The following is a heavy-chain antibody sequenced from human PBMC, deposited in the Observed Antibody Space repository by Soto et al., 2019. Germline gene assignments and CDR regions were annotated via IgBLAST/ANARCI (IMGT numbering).Heavy chain of an antibody. CDR1: GDTFSFYT. CDR3: AASYGSGYRAFDY. Sequence: SVKVSCKASGDTFSFYTINWVRQAPGLGLEWVGRINPIVSMSNYAQKFQGGVSMTADKSTSTAYMELRSLRSDDTAMYFCAASYGSGYRAFDYWGQGALVTVSS. V-gene: IGHV1-69*02. CDR2: INPIVSMS. D-gene: IGHD3-10*01. J-gene: IGHJ4*02.